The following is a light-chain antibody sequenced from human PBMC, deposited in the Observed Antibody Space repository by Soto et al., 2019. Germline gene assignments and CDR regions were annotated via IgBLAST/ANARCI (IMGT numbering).Light chain of an antibody. Sequence: DIQLTQSPSSLSAYVGDRVTITCRASLPISDFLAWYQQKPGKVPRLLIYAASTLQGGVPFRFSGSGSGTYSPPTISRLPPEDAAAYYCQQYNSYWTFGQGTKVDI. CDR1: LPISDF. CDR3: QQYNSYWT. V-gene: IGKV1-27*01. CDR2: AAS. J-gene: IGKJ1*01.